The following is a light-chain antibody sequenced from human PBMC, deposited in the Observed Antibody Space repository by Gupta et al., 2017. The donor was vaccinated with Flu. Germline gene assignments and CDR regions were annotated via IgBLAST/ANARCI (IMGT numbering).Light chain of an antibody. Sequence: EIVLTQSPGTLSLSSGERATLSCRASRSLGSPHLAWYQQKPGQAPRLIIYDASSRATGIPDRFSGSGSGTDFTLTINRLEPEDFAVYYCQQYVSSPFTFGPGTKVDI. CDR2: DAS. CDR1: RSLGSPH. J-gene: IGKJ3*01. V-gene: IGKV3-20*01. CDR3: QQYVSSPFT.